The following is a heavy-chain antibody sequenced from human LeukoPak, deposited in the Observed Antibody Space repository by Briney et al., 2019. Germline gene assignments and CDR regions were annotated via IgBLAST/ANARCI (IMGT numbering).Heavy chain of an antibody. CDR1: GFTFDDYG. CDR3: ARGRGDANGHNWFDP. J-gene: IGHJ5*02. CDR2: TNWNGDSI. D-gene: IGHD3-10*01. Sequence: GGSLRLSCTASGFTFDDYGMSWVRQAPGKGLEWVSGTNWNGDSIDYADSVKGRFTTSRDNANNSLYLQMDSLRAEDTALYRCARGRGDANGHNWFDPWGQGTLVTVSS. V-gene: IGHV3-20*01.